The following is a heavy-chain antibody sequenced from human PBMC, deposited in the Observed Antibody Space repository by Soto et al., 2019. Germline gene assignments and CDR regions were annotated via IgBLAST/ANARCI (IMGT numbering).Heavy chain of an antibody. J-gene: IGHJ4*02. CDR2: ISYDGSNK. CDR3: ANIAAHSDFDY. D-gene: IGHD6-13*01. V-gene: IGHV3-30-3*01. CDR1: GFTFSSYA. Sequence: QVQLVESGGGVVQPGGSLRLSCAASGFTFSSYAMHWVRQAPGKGLEWVAVISYDGSNKYYADSVKGRFTISRDNSKNTLYLQMNSLRAEDTAVYYCANIAAHSDFDYWGQGTLVTVSS.